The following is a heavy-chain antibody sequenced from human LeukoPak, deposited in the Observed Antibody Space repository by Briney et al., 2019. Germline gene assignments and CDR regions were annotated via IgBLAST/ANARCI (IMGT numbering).Heavy chain of an antibody. J-gene: IGHJ3*02. V-gene: IGHV4-59*12. CDR1: GGSISSYY. CDR2: IYYSGST. CDR3: ARDHGSSSPQDI. D-gene: IGHD6-13*01. Sequence: SETLSLTCTVSGGSISSYYWSWIRQPPGKGLEWIGYIYYSGSTYYNPSLKSRVTISVDTSKNQFSLKLSSVTAADTAVYYCARDHGSSSPQDIWGQGTMVTVSS.